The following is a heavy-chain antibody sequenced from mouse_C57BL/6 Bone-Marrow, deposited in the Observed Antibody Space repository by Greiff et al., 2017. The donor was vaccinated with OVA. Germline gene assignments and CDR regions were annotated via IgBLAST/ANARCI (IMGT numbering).Heavy chain of an antibody. CDR1: GYTFTSYW. CDR3: ARVLGLLYFDF. CDR2: IHPNSGST. D-gene: IGHD4-1*01. Sequence: QVQLQQPGAELVKPGASVKLSCKASGYTFTSYWMHWVKQRPGQGLEWIGMIHPNSGSTNYNEKFKSKATLTVDKSSSTAYMQLSSLTSEDSAVYYCARVLGLLYFDFWGTGTTVTVSS. J-gene: IGHJ1*03. V-gene: IGHV1-64*01.